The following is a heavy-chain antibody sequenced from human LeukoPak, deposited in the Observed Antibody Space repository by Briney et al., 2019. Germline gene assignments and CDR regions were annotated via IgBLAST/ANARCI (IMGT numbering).Heavy chain of an antibody. Sequence: SETLSLTCTVSGYSISSGYYWGWIRQPPGKGLEWIGSIYHSGSTYYNPSLKSRVTISVDTSKNQFSLKLSSVTAADTAVYYCAREEGEVLLWFGETKYYFDYWGQGTLVTVSS. CDR1: GYSISSGYY. D-gene: IGHD3-10*01. V-gene: IGHV4-38-2*02. J-gene: IGHJ4*02. CDR3: AREEGEVLLWFGETKYYFDY. CDR2: IYHSGST.